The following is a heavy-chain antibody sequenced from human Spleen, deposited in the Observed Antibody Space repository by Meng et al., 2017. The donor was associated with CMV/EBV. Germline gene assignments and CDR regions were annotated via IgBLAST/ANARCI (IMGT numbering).Heavy chain of an antibody. CDR3: ARDSGRGNSIVLDY. D-gene: IGHD1/OR15-1a*01. CDR2: INPSGGST. J-gene: IGHJ4*02. Sequence: ASVKVSCKASGYTFTTYFVHWVRQAPGQGLEWMGIINPSGGSTTSAQKFQGRVTMTSDTSTSTVSMELSSLRSQDTAVYYCARDSGRGNSIVLDYWGQGTLVTVSS. CDR1: GYTFTTYF. V-gene: IGHV1-46*01.